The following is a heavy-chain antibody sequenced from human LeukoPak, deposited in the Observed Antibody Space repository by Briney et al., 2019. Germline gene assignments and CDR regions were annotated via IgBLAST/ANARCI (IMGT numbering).Heavy chain of an antibody. Sequence: PGGSLRLSCAASGFTFSDYYVSWIRQASGKGLEWISFISSTDSYTSYADSVKGRFTISRDNAKNSLFLHMNSLRAEDTAVYYCAREDGRHFDYWGQGTLVTVSS. CDR1: GFTFSDYY. CDR2: ISSTDSYT. J-gene: IGHJ4*02. CDR3: AREDGRHFDY. V-gene: IGHV3-11*05. D-gene: IGHD2-15*01.